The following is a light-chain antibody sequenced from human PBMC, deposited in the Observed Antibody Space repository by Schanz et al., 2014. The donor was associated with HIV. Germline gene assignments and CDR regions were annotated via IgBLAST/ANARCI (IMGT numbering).Light chain of an antibody. J-gene: IGLJ3*02. CDR3: QSYESSLSGWV. Sequence: QSALTQPPSASGSPGQSVTISCTGTSSDVGGYNYVSWYQQHPGKAPKLMIYEVSKRPSGVPDRFSGSKSGNTASLTVSGLQAEDEADYYCQSYESSLSGWVFGGGTKLTVL. V-gene: IGLV2-8*01. CDR1: SSDVGGYNY. CDR2: EVS.